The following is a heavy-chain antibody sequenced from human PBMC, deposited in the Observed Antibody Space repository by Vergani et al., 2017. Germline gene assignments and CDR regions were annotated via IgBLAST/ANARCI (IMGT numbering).Heavy chain of an antibody. CDR2: ISYDGTQK. J-gene: IGHJ1*01. CDR3: ATKSCGTPGWQKWYFRE. CDR1: GFTSSYYG. Sequence: QVHLVESGGGVVQPGRSLRLSCVVSGFTSSYYGMHWVRQAPGKGLEWVAVISYDGTQKYYADSVKGRFTISRDNSKSTLYLQMNSLRTEDTAVYYCATKSCGTPGWQKWYFREWGQGTLVTVSS. D-gene: IGHD1-1*01. V-gene: IGHV3-30*03.